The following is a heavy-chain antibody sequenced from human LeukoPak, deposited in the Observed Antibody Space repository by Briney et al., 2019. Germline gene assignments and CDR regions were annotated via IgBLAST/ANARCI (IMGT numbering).Heavy chain of an antibody. J-gene: IGHJ4*02. V-gene: IGHV1-69*13. CDR2: IIPMFGTA. Sequence: ASVKVSCKASGGTFSSYAISWVRQAPGQGLEWMGGIIPMFGTANYAQKFQGRVTITADEFTSTAYMELSSLRSEDTAVYYCARDLWDSTYYYGSGSYYPHFDYWGQGTLVTVSS. CDR3: ARDLWDSTYYYGSGSYYPHFDY. CDR1: GGTFSSYA. D-gene: IGHD3-10*01.